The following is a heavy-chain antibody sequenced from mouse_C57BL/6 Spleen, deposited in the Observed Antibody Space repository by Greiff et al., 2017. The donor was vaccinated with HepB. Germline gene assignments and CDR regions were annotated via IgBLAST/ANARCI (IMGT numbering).Heavy chain of an antibody. CDR2: INPNNGGT. CDR3: ASLYYGNYETY. Sequence: EVQLQQSGPELVKPGASVKISCKASGYTFTDYYMNWVKQSHGKSLEWIGDINPNNGGTSYNQKFKGKATLTVDKSSSTAYMELRSLTSEDSAVYYCASLYYGNYETYWGQGTLVTVSA. V-gene: IGHV1-26*01. D-gene: IGHD2-1*01. J-gene: IGHJ3*01. CDR1: GYTFTDYY.